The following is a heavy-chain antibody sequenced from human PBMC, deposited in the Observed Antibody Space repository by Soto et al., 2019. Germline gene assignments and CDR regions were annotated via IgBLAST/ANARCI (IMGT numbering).Heavy chain of an antibody. J-gene: IGHJ5*02. CDR1: GGSISSGDYY. CDR2: IYYSGST. D-gene: IGHD1-7*01. CDR3: ARTFGTTFRWFDP. Sequence: LSLTCTVSGGSISSGDYYWSWIRQPPGKGLEWIGYIYYSGSTYYNPSLKSRVTISVDTSKNQFSLKLSSVTAADTAVYYCARTFGTTFRWFDPWGQGTLVTVSS. V-gene: IGHV4-30-4*01.